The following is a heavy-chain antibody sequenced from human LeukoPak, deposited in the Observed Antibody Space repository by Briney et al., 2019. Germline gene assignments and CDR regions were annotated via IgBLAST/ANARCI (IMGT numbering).Heavy chain of an antibody. CDR2: INHSGNT. CDR3: ARAGSSSWPHYYYYMDV. V-gene: IGHV4-38-2*02. Sequence: SETLSLTCTVSGYSISSGYYWGWIRQPPGKGLEWIGEINHSGNTNYNPSLESRVTISVDTSKSQFSLKLSSVTAAGTAVYYCARAGSSSWPHYYYYMDVWGKGTTVTISS. J-gene: IGHJ6*03. CDR1: GYSISSGYY. D-gene: IGHD6-13*01.